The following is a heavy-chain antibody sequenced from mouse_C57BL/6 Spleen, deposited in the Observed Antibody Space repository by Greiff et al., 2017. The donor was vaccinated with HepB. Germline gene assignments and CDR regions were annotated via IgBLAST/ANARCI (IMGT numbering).Heavy chain of an antibody. V-gene: IGHV1-82*01. Sequence: VKLQQSGPELVKPGASVKISCKASGYAFSSSWMNWVKQRPGKGLEWIGRIYPGDGDTNYNGKFKGKATLTADKSSSTAYMQLSSLTSEDSAVYFCASNYGVDYWGQGTTLTVSS. CDR2: IYPGDGDT. D-gene: IGHD1-1*01. J-gene: IGHJ2*01. CDR1: GYAFSSSW. CDR3: ASNYGVDY.